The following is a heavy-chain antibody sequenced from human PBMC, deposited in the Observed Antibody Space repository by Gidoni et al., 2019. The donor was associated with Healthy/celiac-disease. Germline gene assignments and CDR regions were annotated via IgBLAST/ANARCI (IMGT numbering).Heavy chain of an antibody. J-gene: IGHJ2*01. CDR3: ARNQDYGDYVGWYFDL. Sequence: EVQLVESGGGLVQPGRSLRLSCAASGFTFDDYAMHWVRQAPGKGLGWVSGISWNSGSIGYADSVKGRFTISRDNAKNSLYLQMNSLRAEDTALYYCARNQDYGDYVGWYFDLWGRGTLVTVSS. CDR1: GFTFDDYA. CDR2: ISWNSGSI. V-gene: IGHV3-9*01. D-gene: IGHD4-17*01.